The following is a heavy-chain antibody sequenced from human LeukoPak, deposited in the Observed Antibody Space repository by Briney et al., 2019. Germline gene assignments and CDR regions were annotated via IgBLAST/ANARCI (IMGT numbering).Heavy chain of an antibody. CDR1: GFTFSSYW. D-gene: IGHD1-26*01. CDR3: ARDAGAGWELLGRNDY. V-gene: IGHV3-7*01. J-gene: IGHJ4*02. Sequence: PGGSLRLSCAASGFTFSSYWMSWVRQAPGKGLEWVANIKQDGSEKYYVDSVKGRFTISRDNAKNSLYLQMNSLRAEDTAMYYCARDAGAGWELLGRNDYWGQGTLVTVSS. CDR2: IKQDGSEK.